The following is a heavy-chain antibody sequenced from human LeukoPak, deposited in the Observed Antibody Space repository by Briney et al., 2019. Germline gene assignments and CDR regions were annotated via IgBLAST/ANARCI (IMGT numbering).Heavy chain of an antibody. CDR1: GFTFSSYS. D-gene: IGHD2-2*01. J-gene: IGHJ6*04. CDR2: ISSSSSYI. Sequence: GGSLRLSCAASGFTFSSYSMNWVRQAPGKGLEWVSSISSSSSYIYYADSVKGRFTISRDNAKGSLYLQMNSLRAEDTAVYYCARDRSLGYCSSTSCYEGPPSDYYYGMDVWGKGTTVTVSS. CDR3: ARDRSLGYCSSTSCYEGPPSDYYYGMDV. V-gene: IGHV3-21*01.